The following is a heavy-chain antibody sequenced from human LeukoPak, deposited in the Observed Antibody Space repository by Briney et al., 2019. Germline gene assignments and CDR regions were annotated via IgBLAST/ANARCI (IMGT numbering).Heavy chain of an antibody. J-gene: IGHJ4*02. Sequence: GESLQISCKGSGYSFTSYWIGWVRQMPGKGLEWMGIIYPGDSDTRYSPSFQGQVTISADKSISTAYLQWSSLKASDTAMYYCAGQAGYYYDSSGPLDYWVQGTLVTVSS. CDR1: GYSFTSYW. V-gene: IGHV5-51*01. CDR3: AGQAGYYYDSSGPLDY. D-gene: IGHD3-22*01. CDR2: IYPGDSDT.